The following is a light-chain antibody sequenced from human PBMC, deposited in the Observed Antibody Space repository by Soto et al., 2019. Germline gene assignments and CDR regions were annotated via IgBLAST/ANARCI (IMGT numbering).Light chain of an antibody. Sequence: DIQMTQSPSSLSASVGDRVTITCRASQSISSYLNWYQQKPGKAPKVLIYDASSLQSGVPSRFSGSGPGTDFTLSISSLQPEDFATYYCQQSYSTPFTYGGGTKVEIK. CDR3: QQSYSTPFT. J-gene: IGKJ4*01. CDR2: DAS. V-gene: IGKV1-39*01. CDR1: QSISSY.